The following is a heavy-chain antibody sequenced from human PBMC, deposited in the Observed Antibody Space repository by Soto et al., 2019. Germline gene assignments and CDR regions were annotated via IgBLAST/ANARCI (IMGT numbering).Heavy chain of an antibody. CDR1: GFTFYNHG. J-gene: IGHJ6*03. D-gene: IGHD3-10*01. V-gene: IGHV3-9*01. CDR3: AKEDSGFSGYMDV. CDR2: ITWRSDSM. Sequence: EVQLVESGGGLVQPGRSLRLSCVASGFTFYNHGMHWVRQAPGRGLEWVSGITWRSDSMGYADSVKGRFTISRDNAKNSLYLQMNSLRPEDTALYYCAKEDSGFSGYMDVWGKGTTVTVSS.